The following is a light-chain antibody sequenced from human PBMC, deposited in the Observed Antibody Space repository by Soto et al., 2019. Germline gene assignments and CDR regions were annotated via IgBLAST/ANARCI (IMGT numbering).Light chain of an antibody. Sequence: QSALTQPASVSGSPGQSITISCTGTSSDVGSYNLVSWYQQHPGKAPKLMIYEGSKRPSGVSNRFSGSKSGNTASLTISGRQAEDEADYYCCSYAGSSSYVFGTGTKVTV. CDR3: CSYAGSSSYV. J-gene: IGLJ1*01. CDR2: EGS. V-gene: IGLV2-23*01. CDR1: SSDVGSYNL.